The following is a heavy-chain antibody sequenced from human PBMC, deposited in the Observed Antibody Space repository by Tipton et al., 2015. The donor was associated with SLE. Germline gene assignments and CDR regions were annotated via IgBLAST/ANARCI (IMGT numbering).Heavy chain of an antibody. Sequence: SLRLSCAASEFTFSTYSMNWVRQAPGKGLEWVSFISSSSTTIYYADSVKGRFTISRDNAKNSLYLQMNSLRAEDTAVYYCARSWYYYDSSGSDYWGQGTLVTVSS. J-gene: IGHJ4*02. D-gene: IGHD3-22*01. CDR1: EFTFSTYS. V-gene: IGHV3-48*01. CDR3: ARSWYYYDSSGSDY. CDR2: ISSSSTTI.